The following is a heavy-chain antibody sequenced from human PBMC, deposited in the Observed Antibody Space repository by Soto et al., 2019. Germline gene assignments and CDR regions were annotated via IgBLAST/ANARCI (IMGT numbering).Heavy chain of an antibody. CDR3: ARGQEVGAHFFDS. CDR1: GFTFSGFD. D-gene: IGHD2-15*01. J-gene: IGHJ4*02. CDR2: IGTAGDT. Sequence: GGSLRLSCEASGFTFSGFDMHWVRQPTGKGLEWVSTIGTAGDTYYAASVKGRFTISRDNAKNSLSLQMNSLRAGDTAVYFCARGQEVGAHFFDSWGQGTQVTVSS. V-gene: IGHV3-13*01.